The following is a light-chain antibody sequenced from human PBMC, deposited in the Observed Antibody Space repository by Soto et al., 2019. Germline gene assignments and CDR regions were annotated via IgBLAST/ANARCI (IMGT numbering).Light chain of an antibody. CDR2: AAS. CDR1: QGISSY. V-gene: IGKV1-8*01. CDR3: QQYYSYPRT. Sequence: AIRMTQSPSSLSASAVYRFTITCLASQGISSYLAWYQQKPGKAPKLLIYAASTLQSGVPSRFSGSGSGTDFTLTISCLQSEDFATYYCQQYYSYPRTFGQGTKVDI. J-gene: IGKJ1*01.